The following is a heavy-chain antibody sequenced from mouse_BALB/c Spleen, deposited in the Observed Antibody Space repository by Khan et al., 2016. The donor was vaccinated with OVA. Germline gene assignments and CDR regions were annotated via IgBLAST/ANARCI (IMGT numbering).Heavy chain of an antibody. V-gene: IGHV3-1*02. D-gene: IGHD1-2*01. J-gene: IGHJ2*01. Sequence: EVKLLESGPGLVKPSHSLSLTCTVTGYSITSGYGWNWIRQFPGNKLEWMGYIRYSGSTNYNPSLKSRISFTPDTSKNQFFLQLNSVTTEDTATYYCARTARIKYWGQGTTLTVSS. CDR3: ARTARIKY. CDR2: IRYSGST. CDR1: GYSITSGYG.